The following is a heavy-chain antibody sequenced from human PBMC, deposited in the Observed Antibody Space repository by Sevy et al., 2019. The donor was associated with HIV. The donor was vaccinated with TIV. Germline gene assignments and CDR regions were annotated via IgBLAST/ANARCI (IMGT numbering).Heavy chain of an antibody. D-gene: IGHD3-22*01. CDR2: IKSKTDCGTT. Sequence: GGSLRLSCAASGFTFSNAWMSWVRQAPGKGLEWVARIKSKTDCGTTDYAAPVKGRFTISRDDSKNTLYLQMNSLKTDDTAVYYCTTTSRNKDYYDSRGDYYYYGMDVWGQGTTVTVSS. V-gene: IGHV3-15*01. CDR1: GFTFSNAW. J-gene: IGHJ6*02. CDR3: TTTSRNKDYYDSRGDYYYYGMDV.